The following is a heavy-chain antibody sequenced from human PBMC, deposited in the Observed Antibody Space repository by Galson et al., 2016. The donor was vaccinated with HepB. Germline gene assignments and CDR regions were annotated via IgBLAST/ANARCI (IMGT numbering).Heavy chain of an antibody. D-gene: IGHD3-10*01. V-gene: IGHV4-4*07. CDR2: IYGSGST. CDR3: ARGFGSIWYYFDH. J-gene: IGHJ4*02. Sequence: ETLSLTCSVSSGSMKDFYWTYIRQSAGKGLEWIERIYGSGSTDFNPSLKSRVAMSLDTSTNQFSLKLASVTAADTAVYYCARGFGSIWYYFDHWDQGVMVTVSS. CDR1: SGSMKDFY.